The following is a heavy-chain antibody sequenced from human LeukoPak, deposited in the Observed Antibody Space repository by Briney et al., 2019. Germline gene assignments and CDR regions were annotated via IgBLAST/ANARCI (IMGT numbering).Heavy chain of an antibody. J-gene: IGHJ4*02. Sequence: PGGSLRLSCAASGFTVSSNYMSWVRQAPGKGLEWVSLIYTSGSTYYADSVKGRFTISRDHSKNTLYLQMNSLRAEDTAVYYCARAKYSSRFDYWGQGTLVTVSS. CDR2: IYTSGST. CDR1: GFTVSSNY. V-gene: IGHV3-53*01. CDR3: ARAKYSSRFDY. D-gene: IGHD6-19*01.